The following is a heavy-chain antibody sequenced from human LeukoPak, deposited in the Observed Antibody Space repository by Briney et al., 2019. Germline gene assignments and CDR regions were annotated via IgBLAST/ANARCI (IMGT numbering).Heavy chain of an antibody. D-gene: IGHD4-11*01. V-gene: IGHV4-59*01. CDR1: GGSISNSY. J-gene: IGHJ6*02. CDR3: ARQGYSNHRSYYYGMDV. CDR2: IYYSGSS. Sequence: SEILSLTCTVSGGSISNSYWNWIRQPPGKGLEWIGYIYYSGSSYYNPSLKSRVTISVDTSKNQFSLKLSSVTAADTAVYYCARQGYSNHRSYYYGMDVWAKGPRSPSP.